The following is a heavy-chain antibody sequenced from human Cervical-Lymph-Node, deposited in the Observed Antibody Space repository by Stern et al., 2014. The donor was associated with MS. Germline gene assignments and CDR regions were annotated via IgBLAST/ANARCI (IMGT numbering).Heavy chain of an antibody. CDR3: AKVGSISC. CDR1: GYTFTDYY. J-gene: IGHJ4*02. D-gene: IGHD1-14*01. Sequence: VQLVESGAEVKKPGASVKVSCKASGYTFTDYYMHWVRQAPGQGLEWMGWINPNSGGTNYARKFQGRVTMTRDTSISTAYMELSRLISDDTAVYYCAKVGSISCWGQGTLVTVSS. CDR2: INPNSGGT. V-gene: IGHV1-2*02.